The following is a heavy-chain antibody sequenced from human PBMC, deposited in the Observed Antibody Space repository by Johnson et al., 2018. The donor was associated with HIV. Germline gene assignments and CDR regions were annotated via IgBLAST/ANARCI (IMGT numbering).Heavy chain of an antibody. J-gene: IGHJ3*02. CDR3: ARDEVAGALDI. CDR1: GFTVSSNY. Sequence: VQLVESGGGLVKPGGSLRLSCAASGFTVSSNYMSWVRQAPGKGLAWVSVISSVGSTYYADSVKGRFTISRDNSKNTLYLQMNSLRAEDTAGYYCARDEVAGALDIWGQGTMVTVAS. V-gene: IGHV3-53*01. CDR2: ISSVGST.